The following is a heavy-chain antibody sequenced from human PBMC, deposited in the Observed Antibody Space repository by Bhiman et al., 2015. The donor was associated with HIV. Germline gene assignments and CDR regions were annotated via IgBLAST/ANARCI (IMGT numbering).Heavy chain of an antibody. V-gene: IGHV3-20*04. CDR2: INWNGGST. CDR3: AREFTGYSSSNFDY. J-gene: IGHJ4*02. D-gene: IGHD6-13*01. CDR1: GFTFDDYG. Sequence: EVQLVESGGGVLRPGGSLRLSCAVSGFTFDDYGMSWVRQAPGKGLEWVSGINWNGGSTGYADSVKGRFTISRDNARNSLYLQMNSLRAEDTALYYCAREFTGYSSSNFDYWGQGTLVTVSS.